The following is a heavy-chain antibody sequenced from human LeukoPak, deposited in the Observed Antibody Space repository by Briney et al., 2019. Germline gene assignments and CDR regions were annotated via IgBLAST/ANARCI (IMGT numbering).Heavy chain of an antibody. J-gene: IGHJ4*02. CDR2: IYYSGST. CDR1: GGSISSSSYY. V-gene: IGHV4-39*07. CDR3: ARVVGRHSSSSYYSDY. Sequence: SETLSLTCTVSGGSISSSSYYWGWIRQPPGKGLEWIGSIYYSGSTYYNPSLKSRVTISVDTSKNQFSLKLSSVTAADTAVYYCARVVGRHSSSSYYSDYWGQGTLVTVSS. D-gene: IGHD6-13*01.